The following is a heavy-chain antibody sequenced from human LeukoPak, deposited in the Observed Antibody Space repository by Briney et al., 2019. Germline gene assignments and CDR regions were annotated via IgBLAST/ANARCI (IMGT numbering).Heavy chain of an antibody. J-gene: IGHJ4*02. V-gene: IGHV3-21*01. CDR2: ISSGSTYM. CDR1: GFTFSSYS. D-gene: IGHD6-19*01. CDR3: ARSSSGWYESDY. Sequence: GGSLRLSCAASGFTFSSYSMNWIRQAPGKGLEWVSSISSGSTYMYYADSVKGRFTISRDNAQNSMYLQMNSLRAEDTAVYYCARSSSGWYESDYWGQGTLVTVSS.